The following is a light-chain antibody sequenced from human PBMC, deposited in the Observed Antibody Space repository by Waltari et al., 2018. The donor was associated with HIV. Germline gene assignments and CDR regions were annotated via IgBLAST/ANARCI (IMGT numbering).Light chain of an antibody. CDR1: SSNIGAGYA. J-gene: IGLJ3*02. CDR2: DIN. V-gene: IGLV1-40*01. CDR3: QSYDSSLSGVL. Sequence: QSVLTQPPSVSGAPGQRVTISCTGSSSNIGAGYAVHWYQQLPGTGPKPLISDINNRPSGVPDRFSGSKSGTSASLAITGLQAEDEADYYCQSYDSSLSGVLFGGGTKLTVL.